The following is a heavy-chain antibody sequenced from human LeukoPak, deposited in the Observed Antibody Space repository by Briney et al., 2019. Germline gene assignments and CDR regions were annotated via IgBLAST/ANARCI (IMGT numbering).Heavy chain of an antibody. V-gene: IGHV3-30*18. CDR2: ISYDGSNK. Sequence: PGGSLRLSCAASGFTFSSYGMHWVRQAPGKGLEWVAVISYDGSNKYYADSVKGRFTISRDNSKNTLYLQMNSLRAEDTAVYYCAKDLLTGYYPFDYWGQGTLVTVSS. D-gene: IGHD3-9*01. CDR3: AKDLLTGYYPFDY. CDR1: GFTFSSYG. J-gene: IGHJ4*02.